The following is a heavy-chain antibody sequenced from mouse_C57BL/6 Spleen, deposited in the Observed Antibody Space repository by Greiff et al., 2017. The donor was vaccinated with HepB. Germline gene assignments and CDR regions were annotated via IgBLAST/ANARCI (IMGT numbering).Heavy chain of an antibody. CDR3: ATPTGTRYYFDY. Sequence: QVQLKQSGAELARPGASVKMSCKASGYTFTSYTMHWVKQRPGPGLEWIGYINPSSGYTKYNQKFKDKATLTADKSSSTAYMQLSSLTSEDSAVYYCATPTGTRYYFDYWGQGTTLTVSS. CDR2: INPSSGYT. CDR1: GYTFTSYT. J-gene: IGHJ2*01. V-gene: IGHV1-4*01. D-gene: IGHD4-1*02.